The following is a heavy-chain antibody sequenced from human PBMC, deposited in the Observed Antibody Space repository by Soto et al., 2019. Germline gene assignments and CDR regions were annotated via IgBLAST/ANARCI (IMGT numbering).Heavy chain of an antibody. CDR3: ARQRASGNYADGMDV. CDR2: TYYRAKWDN. Sequence: KQSPTLSLTCAISGDSVSSDSAAWNWIRQSPSRGLESLGRTYYRAKWDNEFAVSLKKRITFNPDTSKNQFSLHLNSVTPEDTAVYYCARQRASGNYADGMDVWGHGTTVTVSS. V-gene: IGHV6-1*01. D-gene: IGHD1-26*01. CDR1: GDSVSSDSAA. J-gene: IGHJ6*02.